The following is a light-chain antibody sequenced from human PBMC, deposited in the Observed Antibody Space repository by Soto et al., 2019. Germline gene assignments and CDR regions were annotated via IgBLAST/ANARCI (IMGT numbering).Light chain of an antibody. CDR1: EGIARH. CDR2: AAS. V-gene: IGKV1-39*01. Sequence: DIQMTQSPSSLSASVGDRVTITCRASEGIARHLNWYQQKPGKAPKLLIYAASSLQNGVPSRFRGGGSGTDFTLTINNLQPEDFATYYCQQTYSTLSITFGQGTRLEIK. J-gene: IGKJ5*01. CDR3: QQTYSTLSIT.